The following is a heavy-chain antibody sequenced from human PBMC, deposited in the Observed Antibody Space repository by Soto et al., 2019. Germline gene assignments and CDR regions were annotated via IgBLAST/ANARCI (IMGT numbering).Heavy chain of an antibody. V-gene: IGHV3-21*01. J-gene: IGHJ4*02. CDR3: ARVDY. CDR2: ISSASSET. CDR1: GFTFSRVS. Sequence: GGSLRLSCEASGFTFSRVSMNWVRQVPGKGLEWVASISSASSETWYADSVKGRFIISTDNAQTSLFLQMNTLTPEDSAIYYCARVDYWGPGTQVTVSS.